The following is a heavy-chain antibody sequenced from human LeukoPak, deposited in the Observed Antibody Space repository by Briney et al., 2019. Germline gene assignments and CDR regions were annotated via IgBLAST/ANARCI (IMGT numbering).Heavy chain of an antibody. Sequence: SETLSLTCTVSGGSISSHYWSWIRQPAGRGLEWIGRIYMSGTTNYNPSLKSRVTMSIDTSKNQFSLKVTSVTDADTAVYYCARGPYCGDCYFDNWGQGTLVTVSS. V-gene: IGHV4-4*07. CDR2: IYMSGTT. CDR3: ARGPYCGDCYFDN. D-gene: IGHD2-21*01. J-gene: IGHJ4*02. CDR1: GGSISSHY.